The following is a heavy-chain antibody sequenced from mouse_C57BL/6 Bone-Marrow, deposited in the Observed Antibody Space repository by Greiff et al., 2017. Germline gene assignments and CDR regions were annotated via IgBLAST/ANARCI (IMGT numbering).Heavy chain of an antibody. D-gene: IGHD2-3*01. J-gene: IGHJ1*03. Sequence: EVMLVESGGGLVQSGRSLRLSCATSGFTFSDFYMEWVRQAPGKGLEWIAASRNKANDYTTEYSASVKGRFIVSRDTSQSILYLQMNALRAEDTAIYYCARAPIYDGYYYWYFDVWGTGTTVTVSS. CDR1: GFTFSDFY. V-gene: IGHV7-1*01. CDR3: ARAPIYDGYYYWYFDV. CDR2: SRNKANDYTT.